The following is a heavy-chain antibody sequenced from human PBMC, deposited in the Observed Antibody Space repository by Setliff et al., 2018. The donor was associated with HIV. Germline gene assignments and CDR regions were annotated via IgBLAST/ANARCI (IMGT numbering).Heavy chain of an antibody. CDR2: IRSRPIGGTT. CDR1: GFTFDDYA. D-gene: IGHD3-3*01. J-gene: IGHJ4*02. Sequence: LRLSCTASGFTFDDYALTWVRQAPGKGLEWVGFIRSRPIGGTTDYGASVKGRFFTSGDDSKSIAYLQMNSLTTEDTAVYFCTRDRRGSNSWSGYEGGYDYWGQGTLVTVSS. CDR3: TRDRRGSNSWSGYEGGYDY. V-gene: IGHV3-49*04.